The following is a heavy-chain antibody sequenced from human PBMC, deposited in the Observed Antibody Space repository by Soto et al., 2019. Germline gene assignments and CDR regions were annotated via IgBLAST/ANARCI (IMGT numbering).Heavy chain of an antibody. Sequence: EMQLVESGGGLVQPGGSLRLSCAASGFTFSVYSMSWVRQAPGKGLEWVAYIGGGGNTDSIDYADSVKGRFVISRDDAKNSLFLQMNSPRDEDTALYFCARDRHWDQWLGPHDAFHIWGQGTMVTVSS. J-gene: IGHJ3*02. CDR3: ARDRHWDQWLGPHDAFHI. V-gene: IGHV3-48*02. CDR2: IGGGGNTDSI. D-gene: IGHD6-19*01. CDR1: GFTFSVYS.